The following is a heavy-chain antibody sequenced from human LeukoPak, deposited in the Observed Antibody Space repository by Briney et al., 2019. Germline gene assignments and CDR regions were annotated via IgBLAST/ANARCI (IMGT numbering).Heavy chain of an antibody. V-gene: IGHV3-30*18. CDR1: GFTFRNFV. J-gene: IGHJ6*02. CDR3: AKYKGAALYYHYGLDV. CDR2: ILNDGSNT. Sequence: GRSLRLSCAASGFTFRNFVMHWVRQAPGKGPEWVAGILNDGSNTDYADSVKGRFTVSGDNSENTLYLQMNSLRDEDTAVYYCAKYKGAALYYHYGLDVWGPGTTVIVSS. D-gene: IGHD1-14*01.